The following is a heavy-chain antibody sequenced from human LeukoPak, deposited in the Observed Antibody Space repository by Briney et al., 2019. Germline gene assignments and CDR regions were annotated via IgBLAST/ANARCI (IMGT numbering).Heavy chain of an antibody. D-gene: IGHD5-18*01. CDR3: ARVGYSYVINDWSRTGLGAYPTKYYYHMDV. J-gene: IGHJ6*03. CDR2: INHSGST. V-gene: IGHV4-34*01. CDR1: AGSFSGYY. Sequence: PSETLSLICAVYAGSFSGYYWSWTRQPQGKGLEWIGEINHSGSTNYNPSLKSRVTISGDTSKNQFSLKLSSVTAADTAVYFCARVGYSYVINDWSRTGLGAYPTKYYYHMDVWGKGTTVTVSS.